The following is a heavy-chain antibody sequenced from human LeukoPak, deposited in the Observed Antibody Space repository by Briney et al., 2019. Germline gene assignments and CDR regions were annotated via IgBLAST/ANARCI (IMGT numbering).Heavy chain of an antibody. CDR2: IYYSGST. CDR3: ARRYYGDYTGGKHFDY. V-gene: IGHV4-39*07. Sequence: PSETLSLTCTVSGGSISSSSYYWGWIRQPPGKGLEWIGSIYYSGSTNYNPSLKSRVTISVDTSKNQFSLKLSSVTAADTAVYYCARRYYGDYTGGKHFDYWGQGTLVTVSS. J-gene: IGHJ4*02. D-gene: IGHD4-17*01. CDR1: GGSISSSSYY.